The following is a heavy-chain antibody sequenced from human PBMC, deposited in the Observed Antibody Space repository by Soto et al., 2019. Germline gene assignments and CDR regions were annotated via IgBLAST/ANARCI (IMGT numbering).Heavy chain of an antibody. CDR2: IYYSGST. V-gene: IGHV4-30-4*01. Sequence: SETLSLTCTVSGGSISSGDYYWSWIRQPPGKGLEWIGYIYYSGSTYYNPSLKSRVTISVDTSKNQFSLKLSSVTAADTAVYYCARSGYSYGYSAVGIPFDYWGQGTLLTVSS. J-gene: IGHJ4*02. CDR3: ARSGYSYGYSAVGIPFDY. D-gene: IGHD5-18*01. CDR1: GGSISSGDYY.